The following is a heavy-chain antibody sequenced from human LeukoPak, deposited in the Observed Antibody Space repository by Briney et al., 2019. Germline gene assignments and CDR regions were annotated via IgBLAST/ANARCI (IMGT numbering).Heavy chain of an antibody. CDR1: GGSISSYY. D-gene: IGHD3-22*01. V-gene: IGHV4-59*12. CDR2: IYYSGST. J-gene: IGHJ6*02. Sequence: SETLSLTCTVSGGSISSYYWSWIRQPPGKGLEWIGYIYYSGSTNYNPSLKSRVTISVDTSKNQFSLKLSSVTAADTAVYYCARGRSTYYYDSSGYYSCYGMDVWGQGTTVTVSS. CDR3: ARGRSTYYYDSSGYYSCYGMDV.